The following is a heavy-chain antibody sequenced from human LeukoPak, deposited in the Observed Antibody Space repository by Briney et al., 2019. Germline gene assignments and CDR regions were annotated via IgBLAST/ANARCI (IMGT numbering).Heavy chain of an antibody. CDR1: GGTFSSYL. D-gene: IGHD3-3*01. CDR2: IVPMFGRA. CDR3: ARVRGSALLPFLDDY. Sequence: ASVTVSFKASGGTFSSYLISWVRQAPGQGREWMGGIVPMFGRANYAQKFQGRVAITADESTRIAYMELSSLRSEDTAVYYCARVRGSALLPFLDDYWGQGTLVTVSS. J-gene: IGHJ4*02. V-gene: IGHV1-69*13.